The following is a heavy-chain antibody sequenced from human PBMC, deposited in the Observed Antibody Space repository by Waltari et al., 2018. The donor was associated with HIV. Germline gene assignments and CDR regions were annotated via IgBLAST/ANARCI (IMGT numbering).Heavy chain of an antibody. J-gene: IGHJ3*02. V-gene: IGHV1-18*01. CDR3: VREGCCSGGSCYSGSLDI. CDR2: TISSNITT. Sequence: QVQLVQSGAEVKMPGASVQVSCKTSGYTFSGYGICWVRQAPGQGLEGMGWTISSNITTEDAPTVLGTVPMTTDPPPNTTYLELRRPSSDDTAVYYCVREGCCSGGSCYSGSLDIGGQGLNVTVSS. D-gene: IGHD2-15*01. CDR1: GYTFSGYG.